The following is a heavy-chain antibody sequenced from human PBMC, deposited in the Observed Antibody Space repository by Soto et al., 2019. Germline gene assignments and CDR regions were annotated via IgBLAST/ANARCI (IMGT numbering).Heavy chain of an antibody. J-gene: IGHJ6*02. Sequence: QVQLVQSGGEVKKPGASVKVSCKTSGYSFTTYGISWVRQAPGQGLEWMGWISAYNGNTNYAQKLQDRVTMTTDTSTSTDYMELRSLRSDDTAVYYCAREGPDSYYYYGMDVWGQGSTVTVSS. CDR2: ISAYNGNT. CDR3: AREGPDSYYYYGMDV. V-gene: IGHV1-18*01. CDR1: GYSFTTYG.